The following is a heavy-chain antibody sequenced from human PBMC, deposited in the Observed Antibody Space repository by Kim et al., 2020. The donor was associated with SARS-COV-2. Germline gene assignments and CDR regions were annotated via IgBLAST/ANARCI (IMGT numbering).Heavy chain of an antibody. CDR2: INTNTGNP. Sequence: ASVKVSCKASGYTFTSYAMNWVRQAPGQGLGWMGWINTNTGNPTYAQGFTGRFVFSLDTSVSTAYLQISSLKAEDTAVYYCARVRAALRYFDWLYPDDAFDIWGQGTMVTVSS. V-gene: IGHV7-4-1*02. J-gene: IGHJ3*02. D-gene: IGHD3-9*01. CDR1: GYTFTSYA. CDR3: ARVRAALRYFDWLYPDDAFDI.